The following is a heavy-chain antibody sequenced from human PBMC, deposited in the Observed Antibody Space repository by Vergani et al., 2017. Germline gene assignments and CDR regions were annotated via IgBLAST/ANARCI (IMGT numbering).Heavy chain of an antibody. CDR3: ARTPVLWFGEPSTLIDY. CDR2: INSNNGNP. Sequence: QVQLVQSGAEVTKPGAPVKVSCNASGYTFTSYDTNWLRQATGQGLVWMGWINSNNGNPTYAQGFTGRFVFSLDTPVSTAYLQICSLKAEDTAVYYCARTPVLWFGEPSTLIDYWGQGTLVTVSS. J-gene: IGHJ4*02. CDR1: GYTFTSYD. D-gene: IGHD3-10*01. V-gene: IGHV7-4-1*01.